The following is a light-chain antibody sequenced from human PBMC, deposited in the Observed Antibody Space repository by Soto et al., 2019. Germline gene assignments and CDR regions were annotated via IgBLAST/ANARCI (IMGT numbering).Light chain of an antibody. CDR2: AAS. V-gene: IGKV1-39*01. Sequence: DIQMTQSPSSLSSSIGDRCTIFCRASQSVSTFLNWYQQKPGKAPKVLIYAASSLQSGVPSRFSGSGSGTDFTLTISSLQPEDFATFYCQQSYSIPWTFGQGTKVDIK. J-gene: IGKJ1*01. CDR3: QQSYSIPWT. CDR1: QSVSTF.